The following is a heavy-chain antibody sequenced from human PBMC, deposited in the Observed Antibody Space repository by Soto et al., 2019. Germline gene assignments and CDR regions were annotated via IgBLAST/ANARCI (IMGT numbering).Heavy chain of an antibody. CDR3: ARGGRGYSYDWFDP. CDR2: IYYSGST. J-gene: IGHJ5*02. D-gene: IGHD5-18*01. V-gene: IGHV4-59*01. CDR1: GGSISSYY. Sequence: PSETLSRTWTVSGGSISSYYWSWIRQPPGKGLEWIGYIYYSGSTNYNPSLKSRVTISVDTSKNQFSLKLSSVTAADTAVYYCARGGRGYSYDWFDPWGQGTQVTVSS.